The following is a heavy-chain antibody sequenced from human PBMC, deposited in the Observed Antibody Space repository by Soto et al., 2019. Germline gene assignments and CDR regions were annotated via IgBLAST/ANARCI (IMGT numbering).Heavy chain of an antibody. CDR3: ASYCSSTSCYGFVYYYGMDV. J-gene: IGHJ6*02. D-gene: IGHD2-2*01. CDR1: GGTFSSYA. Sequence: ASVKVSCKASGGTFSSYAISWVRQAPGQGLEWMGGIIPIFGTANYAQKFQGRVTITADESTSTAYMELSSLRSEDTAVYYCASYCSSTSCYGFVYYYGMDVWGQGTTVTVSS. CDR2: IIPIFGTA. V-gene: IGHV1-69*13.